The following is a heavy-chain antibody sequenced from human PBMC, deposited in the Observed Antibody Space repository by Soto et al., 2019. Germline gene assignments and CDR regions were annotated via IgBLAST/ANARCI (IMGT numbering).Heavy chain of an antibody. J-gene: IGHJ6*02. CDR1: GFTFSSYW. CDR2: INSDGSCT. CDR3: TRSGSSPYYYGMDV. D-gene: IGHD6-6*01. Sequence: EVQLVESGGGLVQPGGSLRLSCAASGFTFSSYWMHWVRQAPGKGLVWVSRINSDGSCTNYADSVKGRFTISRDNARNTLFLQIDTLRAEDTAVYYCTRSGSSPYYYGMDVWGQGTTVTVSS. V-gene: IGHV3-74*01.